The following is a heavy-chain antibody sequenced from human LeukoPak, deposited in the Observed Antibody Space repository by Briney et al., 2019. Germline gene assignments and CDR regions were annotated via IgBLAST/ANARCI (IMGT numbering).Heavy chain of an antibody. V-gene: IGHV3-23*01. J-gene: IGHJ4*02. CDR3: AKDLRFGES. CDR1: GFTFSSYG. D-gene: IGHD3-10*01. Sequence: GGSLRLSCAASGFTFSSYGMSWVRQAPGKGLEWVSVISGSGGDTYYADSVKGRFTISRDNSVNTLYLQIHTLRAEDTAVYYCAKDLRFGESRGQGTLVTVSS. CDR2: ISGSGGDT.